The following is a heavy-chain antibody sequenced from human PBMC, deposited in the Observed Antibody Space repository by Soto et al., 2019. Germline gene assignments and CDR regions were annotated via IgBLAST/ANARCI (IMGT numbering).Heavy chain of an antibody. J-gene: IGHJ5*02. CDR2: INAAKGDT. Sequence: ASVKVSCKASGYTFTSYGIHWVRRAPGQRLEWMGWINAAKGDTKYSPKFQGRVTITRDTSASTAYMELSSLRSEDTAVYYCVRRHVSATGIDWFDPWGQGTLVTVSS. D-gene: IGHD6-13*01. V-gene: IGHV1-3*01. CDR3: VRRHVSATGIDWFDP. CDR1: GYTFTSYG.